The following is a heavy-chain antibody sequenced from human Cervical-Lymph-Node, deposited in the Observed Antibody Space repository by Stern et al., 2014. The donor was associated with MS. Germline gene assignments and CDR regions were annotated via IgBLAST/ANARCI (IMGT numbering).Heavy chain of an antibody. J-gene: IGHJ6*02. CDR1: GYTFTNYY. D-gene: IGHD2-8*02. CDR3: ARLRSTGIYYYYGMDV. V-gene: IGHV1-46*01. CDR2: INPSCAGT. Sequence: QVQLVQSGAEVKKPGASVKVSCKASGYTFTNYYIHWVRQAPGQGLEWMGIINPSCAGTTYAQKFQGRVTMTMDTSTSKVYMELSSLRSEDTAVYYCARLRSTGIYYYYGMDVWGQGTTVTVSS.